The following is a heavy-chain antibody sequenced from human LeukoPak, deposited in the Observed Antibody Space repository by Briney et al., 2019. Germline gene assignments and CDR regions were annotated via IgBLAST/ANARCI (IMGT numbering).Heavy chain of an antibody. V-gene: IGHV3-21*01. CDR1: GFTFSSYS. CDR2: ISSSSSYI. Sequence: GGSLRLSCAASGFTFSSYSMNWVRQAPGKGVEWVSSISSSSSYIYYADSVKGRFTISRDNAKNSLYLQMNSLRAEDTAVYYCARGGDSGYDYGYWGQGTLVTVSS. CDR3: ARGGDSGYDYGY. D-gene: IGHD5-12*01. J-gene: IGHJ4*02.